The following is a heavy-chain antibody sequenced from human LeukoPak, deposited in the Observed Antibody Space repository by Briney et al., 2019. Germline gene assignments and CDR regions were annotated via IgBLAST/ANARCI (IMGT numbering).Heavy chain of an antibody. V-gene: IGHV1-2*02. Sequence: ASVKVSCKASGFTFTGYYMHWVRQAPGQGLEWMGWINPNSGGTNYAQKFQGKVTMTRDTSISTAYMELSRLRSDDTAVYYCARDRYCSSTSCYDRGFQDLDYWGQGTLVTVSS. CDR2: INPNSGGT. D-gene: IGHD2-2*01. CDR3: ARDRYCSSTSCYDRGFQDLDY. CDR1: GFTFTGYY. J-gene: IGHJ4*02.